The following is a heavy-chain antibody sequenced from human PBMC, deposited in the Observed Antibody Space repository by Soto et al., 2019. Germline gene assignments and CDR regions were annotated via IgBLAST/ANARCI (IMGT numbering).Heavy chain of an antibody. J-gene: IGHJ5*01. CDR3: ARTRVVVAGNNWFDS. Sequence: SGPTLVNPTQTLTLTCTFSVFSLSTRGMCVSWIRQPPGKALEWLARIDWDDDKYYSTPLKTRLTISKDTSKNQVVLTLTNMDPVDTATYYCARTRVVVAGNNWFDSWGQGTLVTVSS. CDR2: IDWDDDK. V-gene: IGHV2-70*11. D-gene: IGHD6-19*01. CDR1: VFSLSTRGMC.